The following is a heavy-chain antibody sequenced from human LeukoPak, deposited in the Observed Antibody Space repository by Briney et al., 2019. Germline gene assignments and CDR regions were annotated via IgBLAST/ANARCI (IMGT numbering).Heavy chain of an antibody. J-gene: IGHJ4*02. CDR3: ARDLGSLPYYYDSSGPNGGY. Sequence: ASVKVSCKASGGTFSSYTISWVRQAPGQGLEWRGRIIPILGIANYAQKFQGRVTITADKSTSTAYMELSSLRSEDTAVYYCARDLGSLPYYYDSSGPNGGYWGQGTLVTVSS. CDR2: IIPILGIA. D-gene: IGHD3-22*01. CDR1: GGTFSSYT. V-gene: IGHV1-69*04.